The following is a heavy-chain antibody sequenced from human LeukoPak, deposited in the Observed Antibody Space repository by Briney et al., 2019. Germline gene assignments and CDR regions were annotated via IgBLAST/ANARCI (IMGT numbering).Heavy chain of an antibody. J-gene: IGHJ4*02. CDR1: GFTISNYW. CDR3: ARGYIYGFES. V-gene: IGHV3-74*01. D-gene: IGHD5-18*01. CDR2: IDSDGSST. Sequence: GGSLRLSCAASGFTISNYWMHWVRQAPGKGLVWVSRIDSDGSSTTYADSVKGRFTLSRDNAKNTLYLQMNSLRAEDTAVYYCARGYIYGFESWGQGTLVTVSS.